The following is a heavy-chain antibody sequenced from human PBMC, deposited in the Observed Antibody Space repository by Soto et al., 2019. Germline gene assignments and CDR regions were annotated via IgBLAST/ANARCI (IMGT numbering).Heavy chain of an antibody. J-gene: IGHJ4*02. D-gene: IGHD6-19*01. CDR1: GYTFTGYY. Sequence: ASVKVSCKASGYTFTGYYMHWVRQAPGQRLEWMGWINAGNGDTKYSQKLQGRVTITRDTSATTAYVELSSLTSEDTAVYYCTRDPATYSSGYDYWGQGTPVTVSS. V-gene: IGHV1-3*01. CDR3: TRDPATYSSGYDY. CDR2: INAGNGDT.